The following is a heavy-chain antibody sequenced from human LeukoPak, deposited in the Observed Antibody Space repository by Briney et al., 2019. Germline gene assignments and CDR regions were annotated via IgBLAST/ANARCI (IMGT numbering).Heavy chain of an antibody. J-gene: IGHJ4*02. Sequence: GGSLRLSCAASGFTFSSYAMSWVRQAPGKGLEWVSAISGSGGSTYYADSVKGRFTISRDNSKNTLYLQMNSLRAEDTAVYYCARDLSIPFGEPLWGDYWGQGTLVTVSS. CDR2: ISGSGGST. V-gene: IGHV3-23*01. D-gene: IGHD3-10*01. CDR3: ARDLSIPFGEPLWGDY. CDR1: GFTFSSYA.